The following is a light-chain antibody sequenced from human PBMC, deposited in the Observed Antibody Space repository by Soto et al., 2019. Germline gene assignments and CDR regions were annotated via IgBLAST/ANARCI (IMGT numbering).Light chain of an antibody. V-gene: IGKV1-5*03. CDR1: QIISSW. CDR3: QQYNSYSPRT. CDR2: EAS. J-gene: IGKJ1*01. Sequence: DIQMTQSPSTLSASVGDRVTITCRASQIISSWLAWYQQKPGKAPKLLIYEASSLESGVPSRFSGSRSGTEFTLTISSLQPDDFATYYCQQYNSYSPRTFGQGTKVEIK.